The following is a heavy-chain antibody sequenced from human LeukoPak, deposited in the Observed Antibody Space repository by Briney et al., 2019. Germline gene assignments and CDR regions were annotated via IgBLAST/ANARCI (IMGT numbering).Heavy chain of an antibody. CDR1: GFTFSTYA. J-gene: IGHJ4*02. CDR2: ITGRGGST. CDR3: AKSSAGSYAGNFDY. D-gene: IGHD3-16*01. V-gene: IGHV3-23*01. Sequence: GGSLRLSCAAFGFTFSTYAMSWVRQAPGKGLEWVSGITGRGGSTYHADSVKGRFIISRDNSKNILYLQMNSLRAEDTALYFCAKSSAGSYAGNFDYWGQGALVTVSS.